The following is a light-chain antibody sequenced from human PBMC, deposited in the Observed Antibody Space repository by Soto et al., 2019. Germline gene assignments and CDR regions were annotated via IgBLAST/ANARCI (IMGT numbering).Light chain of an antibody. V-gene: IGKV3-20*01. CDR3: QQYGRSPPFT. Sequence: EIVLTQSPGTLSLSPGERATLSCRASQIVSSRYLACYQQKPGQAPRLLMYGASNSATGIPDRFSGSGSGTDFTLTISSLEPADFAVYFCQQYGRSPPFTFGQGTKVEIK. J-gene: IGKJ2*01. CDR1: QIVSSRY. CDR2: GAS.